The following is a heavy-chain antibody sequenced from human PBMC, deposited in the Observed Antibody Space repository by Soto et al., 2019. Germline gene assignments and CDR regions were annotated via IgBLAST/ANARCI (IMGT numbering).Heavy chain of an antibody. V-gene: IGHV1-46*01. CDR1: GYTFTSVL. CDR3: AKSGDQDGLRYFDWLLST. J-gene: IGHJ5*02. D-gene: IGHD3-9*01. Sequence: QVQLVQSGAEVKEPGASVKISCKASGYTFTSVLMHWVRQDPGQGLEWMGTVHPNGGMTSYAQRFPGRVNLTRDTSKTTVYMELSSLTSEDTAMYYCAKSGDQDGLRYFDWLLSTWGQGSLVTVSS. CDR2: VHPNGGMT.